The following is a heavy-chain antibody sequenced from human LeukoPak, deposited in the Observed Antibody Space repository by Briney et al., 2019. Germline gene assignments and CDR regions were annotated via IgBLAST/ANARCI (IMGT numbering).Heavy chain of an antibody. V-gene: IGHV4-30-2*01. CDR1: GGSISSGGYS. CDR2: IYHSGSI. CDR3: ARERRYYGSGSGGSPPDY. Sequence: SETLSLTCAVSGGSISSGGYSWSWIRQPPGKGLEWIGYIYHSGSIYYNPSLKSRVTISVDTSKNQFSLKLSSVTAADTAVYYCARERRYYGSGSGGSPPDYWGQGTLVTVSS. D-gene: IGHD3-10*01. J-gene: IGHJ4*02.